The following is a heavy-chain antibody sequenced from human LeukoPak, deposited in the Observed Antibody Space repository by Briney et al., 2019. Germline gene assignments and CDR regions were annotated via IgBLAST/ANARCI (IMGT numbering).Heavy chain of an antibody. CDR3: AKSNGYGLIDI. D-gene: IGHD3-22*01. J-gene: IGHJ3*02. CDR1: GGSISSYY. V-gene: IGHV4-59*12. CDR2: IFYSGST. Sequence: SETLSLTCTVSGGSISSYYWGWVRQPPGKALEWIGNIFYSGSTYYSPSPKSRVTISLDTSRNQFSLKLNSVTAADTAVYYCAKSNGYGLIDIWGQGTMVTVSS.